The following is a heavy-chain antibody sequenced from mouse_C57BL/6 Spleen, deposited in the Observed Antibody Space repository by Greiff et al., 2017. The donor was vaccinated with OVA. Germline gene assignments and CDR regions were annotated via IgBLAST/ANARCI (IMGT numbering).Heavy chain of an antibody. V-gene: IGHV14-4*01. Sequence: EVKLQESGAELVRPGASVKLSCTASGFNIKDDYMHWVKQRPEQGLEWIGWIDPENGDTEYASKFQGKATITADTSSNTAYLQLSSLTSEDTAVYYCTTDSSGLRYFDYWGQGTTLTVSS. D-gene: IGHD3-2*02. CDR3: TTDSSGLRYFDY. J-gene: IGHJ2*01. CDR2: IDPENGDT. CDR1: GFNIKDDY.